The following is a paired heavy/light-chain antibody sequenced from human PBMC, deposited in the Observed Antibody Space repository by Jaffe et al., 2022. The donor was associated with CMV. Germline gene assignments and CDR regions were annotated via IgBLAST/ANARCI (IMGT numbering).Heavy chain of an antibody. CDR3: VRGNYGMDV. CDR2: ITNTGDDT. V-gene: IGHV3-11*01. CDR1: GFTFSDYH. Sequence: QVQLVESGGDLVKPGGSLRLSCAASGFTFSDYHMAWIRQAPGKGLEWVSYITNTGDDTYYTDSVEGRFTIARDNAKKSLYLQMNSLGADDTAVYYCVRGNYGMDVWGLGTTVTVSS. J-gene: IGHJ6*02.
Light chain of an antibody. CDR3: QQCGNSPWT. J-gene: IGKJ1*01. V-gene: IGKV3-20*01. CDR2: GKS. Sequence: EIVLTQSPGTLSLSPGERATLSCRASQSLGSGCLAWYQQKPGQAPRLLISGKSTRARATGIPDRFSGSGSGTDFTLTITRLEPEDFAVYYCQQCGNSPWTFGQGTKVEMK. CDR1: QSLGSGC.